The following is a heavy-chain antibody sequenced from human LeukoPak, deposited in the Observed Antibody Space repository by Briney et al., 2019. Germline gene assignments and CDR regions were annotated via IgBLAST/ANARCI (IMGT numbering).Heavy chain of an antibody. Sequence: TGGSLRLSCAASGFTVSSNYMSWVRQAPGKGLEWASVIYSGGSTYYADSVKGRFTISRDNSKNTLYLQMNSLRAEDTAVYYCARDSGGGSYGYSFYWGQGTLVTVSS. CDR2: IYSGGST. D-gene: IGHD5-18*01. CDR1: GFTVSSNY. J-gene: IGHJ4*02. V-gene: IGHV3-66*01. CDR3: ARDSGGGSYGYSFY.